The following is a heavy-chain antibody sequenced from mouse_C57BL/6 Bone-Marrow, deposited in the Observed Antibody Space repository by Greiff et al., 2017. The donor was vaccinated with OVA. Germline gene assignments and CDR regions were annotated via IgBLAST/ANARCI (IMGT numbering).Heavy chain of an antibody. CDR2: IYPYNGVS. Sequence: EVQGVESGPELVKPGASVKISCKASGYSFTGYYMHWVKQSPGNILDWIGYIYPYNGVSSYNQKFKGKATLTVDKSSSTAYMELRSLTSEDSAVYYCATLRLSLDYWGQGTTLTVSS. D-gene: IGHD3-2*02. V-gene: IGHV1-31*01. CDR1: GYSFTGYY. CDR3: ATLRLSLDY. J-gene: IGHJ2*01.